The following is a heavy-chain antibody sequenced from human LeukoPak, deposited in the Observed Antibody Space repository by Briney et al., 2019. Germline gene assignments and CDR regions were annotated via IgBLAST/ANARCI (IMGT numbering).Heavy chain of an antibody. CDR2: INPNSGGT. Sequence: ASVKVSFTASGYTFTVYYMHWVRQAPGQGLEWMGWINPNSGGTNYAQKFQGWVTMTRDTSISTAYMELSRLRSDDTAVYYCASSSSWDSAWFDPWGQGTLVTVSS. CDR3: ASSSSWDSAWFDP. CDR1: GYTFTVYY. D-gene: IGHD6-13*01. J-gene: IGHJ5*02. V-gene: IGHV1-2*04.